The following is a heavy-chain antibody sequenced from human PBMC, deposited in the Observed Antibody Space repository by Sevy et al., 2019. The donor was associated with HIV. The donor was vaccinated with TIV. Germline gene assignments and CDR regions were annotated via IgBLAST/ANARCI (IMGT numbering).Heavy chain of an antibody. Sequence: WGSLRLSCAASGFTFSKYWIHWVRQAPGKGLEWVSRINNDGSGTTYADSVRGRFTISRDNAKNTLYLQMNTLRVEDTAVYYCARVGSSGWFYYYYGMDVWGQGTTVTVSS. J-gene: IGHJ6*02. CDR3: ARVGSSGWFYYYYGMDV. CDR1: GFTFSKYW. V-gene: IGHV3-74*01. CDR2: INNDGSGT. D-gene: IGHD6-19*01.